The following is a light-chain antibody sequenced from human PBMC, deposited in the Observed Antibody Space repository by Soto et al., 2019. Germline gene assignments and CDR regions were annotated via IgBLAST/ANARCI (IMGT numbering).Light chain of an antibody. V-gene: IGLV2-8*01. CDR3: TSYAGSDFLV. Sequence: QSALTQPPSASGSPGQSVTISCTGTSSDIGRINYVSWYQQHPAKAPKLLLYEVFHRPSGISDRFSASKSGHTASLTVAGLRADDDATYYCTSYAGSDFLVFGGGTKLTVL. J-gene: IGLJ2*01. CDR1: SSDIGRINY. CDR2: EVF.